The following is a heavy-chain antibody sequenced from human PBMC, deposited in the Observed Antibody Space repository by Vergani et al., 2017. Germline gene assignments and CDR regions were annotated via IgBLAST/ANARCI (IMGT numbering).Heavy chain of an antibody. V-gene: IGHV1-18*01. CDR2: IRPYTGHT. CDR3: ARVAPSNSEVTPTAFDG. J-gene: IGHJ3*01. Sequence: QVQLVQSGAELKKPGASVSVSCKGSSHTFQTYGISWVHQAPGKGLEWMAWIRPYTGHTIYAQKFQDRVTMTADTSTNTAYMELRSLRSDDTAVYFCARVAPSNSEVTPTAFDGWGQGTMVTVSS. D-gene: IGHD1-1*01. CDR1: SHTFQTYG.